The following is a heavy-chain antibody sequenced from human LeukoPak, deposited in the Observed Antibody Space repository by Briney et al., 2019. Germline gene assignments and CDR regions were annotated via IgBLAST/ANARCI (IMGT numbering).Heavy chain of an antibody. CDR1: GYSISSGHD. V-gene: IGHV4-38-2*01. J-gene: IGHJ4*02. CDR3: ARLPYCSSTSCSSPYYFDY. Sequence: SETLSLTCAISGYSISSGHDWGWIRQPPGKGLECVGSLHHSGSTYYSPSLRSRVTISVDSSKNQFSLKLTSVTAADTAVYYCARLPYCSSTSCSSPYYFDYWGQGNLVTVSS. CDR2: LHHSGST. D-gene: IGHD2-2*01.